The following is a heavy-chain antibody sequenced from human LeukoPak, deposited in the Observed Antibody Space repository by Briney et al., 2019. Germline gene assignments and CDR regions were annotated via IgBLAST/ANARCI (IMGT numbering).Heavy chain of an antibody. V-gene: IGHV3-20*04. Sequence: PGGSLRLSCAASGFRFDDYGMTWVRHAPGKGLEWVSGINWSGDRTAYADSVKGRLTISRDNAKNSLYLQMNSLRAEDTALYYCARAEYFHSSGYYYNALLDYWGQGRLVTVSS. J-gene: IGHJ4*02. D-gene: IGHD3-22*01. CDR3: ARAEYFHSSGYYYNALLDY. CDR2: INWSGDRT. CDR1: GFRFDDYG.